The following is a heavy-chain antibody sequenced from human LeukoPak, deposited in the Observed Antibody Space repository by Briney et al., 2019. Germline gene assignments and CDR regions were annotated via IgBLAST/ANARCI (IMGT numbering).Heavy chain of an antibody. Sequence: GGSLRLSCAASGFTFSSYGMHWVRQAPGKGLEWVAAISYDGSNKNYADSVKGRFTTSRDNSKNTLYLQMNSLRPEDTAVYYCAKDRDSSGSYPSGYWGQGTLVTVSS. CDR1: GFTFSSYG. V-gene: IGHV3-30*18. J-gene: IGHJ4*02. CDR3: AKDRDSSGSYPSGY. D-gene: IGHD3-10*01. CDR2: ISYDGSNK.